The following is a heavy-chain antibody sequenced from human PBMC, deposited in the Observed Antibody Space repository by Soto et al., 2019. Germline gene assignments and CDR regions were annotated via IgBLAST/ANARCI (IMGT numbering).Heavy chain of an antibody. V-gene: IGHV4-30-2*01. Sequence: SETLSLTCAVSGGSISSGGYSWSWIRQPPGKGLEWIGYIYHSGSTYYNPSLKSRVTISVDRSKNQFSLKLSSVTAADTAVYYCARARRRYDSSGYYVGDFDYWGQGTLVTVSS. CDR2: IYHSGST. CDR3: ARARRRYDSSGYYVGDFDY. J-gene: IGHJ4*02. CDR1: GGSISSGGYS. D-gene: IGHD3-22*01.